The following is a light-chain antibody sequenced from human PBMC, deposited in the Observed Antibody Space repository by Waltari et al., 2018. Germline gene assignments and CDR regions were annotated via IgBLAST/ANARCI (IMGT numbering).Light chain of an antibody. Sequence: DIQMTQSPSSLSASVGDRVTITCRASQSISSYLNWYQQKPGKGPKLLIYEASSLQSGVPSRFSGSGSGTDFTLTISSLQPEDFATYYCQESYSTPPMYIFGQGTKLEIK. J-gene: IGKJ2*01. V-gene: IGKV1-39*01. CDR1: QSISSY. CDR2: EAS. CDR3: QESYSTPPMYI.